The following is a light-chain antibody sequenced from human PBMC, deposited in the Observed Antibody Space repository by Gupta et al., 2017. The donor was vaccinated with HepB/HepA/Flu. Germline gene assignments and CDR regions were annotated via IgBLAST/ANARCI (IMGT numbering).Light chain of an antibody. CDR2: ETS. Sequence: EAVLTQSPATLSLSPGERATLSCKASQIVNSYLARYQQKPGQPPRLLIYETSNRATGVPARFSGSASGTDFTLTINSLDPEDFAVYYCQQRTNWPPQLTFGGGTKVEVK. J-gene: IGKJ4*01. V-gene: IGKV3-11*01. CDR3: QQRTNWPPQLT. CDR1: QIVNSY.